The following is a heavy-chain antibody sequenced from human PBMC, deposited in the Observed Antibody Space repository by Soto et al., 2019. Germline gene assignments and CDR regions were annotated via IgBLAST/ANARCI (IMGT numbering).Heavy chain of an antibody. CDR2: IWYDGSNK. D-gene: IGHD6-6*01. CDR1: GFTFSDHF. Sequence: GGSLRLSCAASGFTFSDHFMDWVRQAPGKGLEWVAVIWYDGSNKYYADSVKGRFTISRDNSKNTLYLQMNSLRAEDTAVYYCARDKAEYSSSSQGVSDWFDPWGQGTLVTVSS. J-gene: IGHJ5*02. CDR3: ARDKAEYSSSSQGVSDWFDP. V-gene: IGHV3-33*08.